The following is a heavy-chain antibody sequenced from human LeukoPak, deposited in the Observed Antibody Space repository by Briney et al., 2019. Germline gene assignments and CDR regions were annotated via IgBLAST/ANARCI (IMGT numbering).Heavy chain of an antibody. Sequence: GGSLRLSCAASGFTFSSCAMSWVRQAPGKGLEWVSAISGSGGSTYYADSVKGRFTISRDNSKNTLYLQMNSLRAEDTAVYYCAKDFDYDSSGYFLGLDYFDYWGQGTLVTVSS. V-gene: IGHV3-23*01. CDR1: GFTFSSCA. J-gene: IGHJ4*02. CDR3: AKDFDYDSSGYFLGLDYFDY. CDR2: ISGSGGST. D-gene: IGHD3-22*01.